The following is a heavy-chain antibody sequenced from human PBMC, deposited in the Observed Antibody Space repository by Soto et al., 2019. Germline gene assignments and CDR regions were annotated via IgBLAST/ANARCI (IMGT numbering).Heavy chain of an antibody. CDR2: ISYDGSSK. J-gene: IGHJ4*02. CDR1: GFTFSSYG. V-gene: IGHV3-30*18. Sequence: QVQLVESGGGVVQPGRSLRLSCAASGFTFSSYGMHWVRQAPGKGLEWVAVISYDGSSKYYADSVKGRFTISRDNSKNTLYLQMNSLRAEDTAVYYCAKDWTDYYDSSGQVDYWGQGTLVTVSS. D-gene: IGHD3-22*01. CDR3: AKDWTDYYDSSGQVDY.